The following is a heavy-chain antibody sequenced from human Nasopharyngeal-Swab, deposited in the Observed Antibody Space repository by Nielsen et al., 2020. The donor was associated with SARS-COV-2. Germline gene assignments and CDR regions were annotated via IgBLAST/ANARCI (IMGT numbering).Heavy chain of an antibody. CDR3: ARDFSYGSGSGWFDP. D-gene: IGHD3-10*01. Sequence: GESLKISCAASGFTFSSYWMHWVRQAPGKGLVWVSRINSDGSSPSYADSVKGRFTISRDNAKNTLYLQMNSLRAEDTAVYYCARDFSYGSGSGWFDPWGQGTLVTVSS. V-gene: IGHV3-74*01. J-gene: IGHJ5*02. CDR2: INSDGSSP. CDR1: GFTFSSYW.